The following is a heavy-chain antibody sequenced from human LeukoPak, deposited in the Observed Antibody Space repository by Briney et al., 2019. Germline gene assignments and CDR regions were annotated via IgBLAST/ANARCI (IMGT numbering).Heavy chain of an antibody. CDR2: ISSSRASQS. Sequence: PGGSLRLSCAAPGFSHSDYYMSWTRHARGKGLECVSYISSSRASQSDYADSGKSRLTISRDNDKTSPSMQMNNLLGDDTAVYYSARVGYSYGVLDYWGQGILVTVSS. J-gene: IGHJ4*02. CDR3: ARVGYSYGVLDY. CDR1: GFSHSDYY. V-gene: IGHV3-11*05. D-gene: IGHD5-18*01.